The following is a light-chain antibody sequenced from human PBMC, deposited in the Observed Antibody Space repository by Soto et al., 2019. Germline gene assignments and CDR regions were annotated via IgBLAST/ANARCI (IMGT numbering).Light chain of an antibody. CDR3: AGWDDSLSGYV. Sequence: QAVVTQPPSASGTPGQRVTISCSGSSSNIGSNYVYWYQHLPGSAPKLLIYSNNLRPSGVPDRFSGSKSGTSASLAISGLRSEDEGDYYCAGWDDSLSGYVFATGTKVTVL. CDR2: SNN. CDR1: SSNIGSNY. J-gene: IGLJ1*01. V-gene: IGLV1-47*02.